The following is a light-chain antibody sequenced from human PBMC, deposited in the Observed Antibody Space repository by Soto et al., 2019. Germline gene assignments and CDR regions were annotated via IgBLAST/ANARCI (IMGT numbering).Light chain of an antibody. CDR3: QQYGSSPFT. V-gene: IGKV3-20*01. J-gene: IGKJ2*01. CDR1: QSVSSNY. Sequence: EIVLTQSPDTLSLSPGERATLSCRASQSVSSNYVAWYQQKPGQAPRLLTHGASSTAAGVPDRFSGRGSGTDFTLIISRLEHEDFAVYICQQYGSSPFTFGQGTKLEIK. CDR2: GAS.